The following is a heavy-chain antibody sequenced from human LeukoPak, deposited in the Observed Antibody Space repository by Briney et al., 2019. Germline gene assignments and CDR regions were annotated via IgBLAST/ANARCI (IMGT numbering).Heavy chain of an antibody. CDR3: ARDRYRKYYYGSGSFGTLDY. CDR2: ISSSGSTI. J-gene: IGHJ4*02. D-gene: IGHD3-10*01. CDR1: GFTFSSYE. V-gene: IGHV3-48*03. Sequence: GGSLRLSCAASGFTFSSYEMNWVRQAPGKGLEWVSYISSSGSTIYYADSVKGRFTISRDNAKNSLYLQMNSLRAEDTAVYYCARDRYRKYYYGSGSFGTLDYWGQGTLVTVSS.